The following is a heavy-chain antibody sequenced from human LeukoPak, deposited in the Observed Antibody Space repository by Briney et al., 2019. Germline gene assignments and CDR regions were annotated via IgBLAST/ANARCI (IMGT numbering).Heavy chain of an antibody. J-gene: IGHJ4*02. D-gene: IGHD3-16*02. CDR1: GGSISSYY. CDR2: IYYSGST. Sequence: PSETLSLTCTVSGGSISSYYWGWIRQPPGKGLEWIGYIYYSGSTNYNPSLKSRVTISVDTSKNQFSLKLSSVTAADTAVYYCARSFGGVIVLDYWGQGTLVTVSS. CDR3: ARSFGGVIVLDY. V-gene: IGHV4-59*01.